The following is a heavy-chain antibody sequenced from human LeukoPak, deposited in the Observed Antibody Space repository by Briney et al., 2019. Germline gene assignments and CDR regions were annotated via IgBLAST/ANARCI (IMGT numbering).Heavy chain of an antibody. J-gene: IGHJ4*02. CDR2: IIPIFGTA. Sequence: SVKVSCKASGGTFSSYAISWVRQAPGQGLEWMGGIIPIFGTANYAQKFQGRVTITADESTSTAYMELSSLRSEDTAVYYCARAGAYCGGDCYPYFDYWGQGTLVTVSS. CDR1: GGTFSSYA. V-gene: IGHV1-69*13. CDR3: ARAGAYCGGDCYPYFDY. D-gene: IGHD2-21*02.